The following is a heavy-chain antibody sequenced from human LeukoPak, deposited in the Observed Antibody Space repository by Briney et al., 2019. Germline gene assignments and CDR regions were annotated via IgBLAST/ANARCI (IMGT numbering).Heavy chain of an antibody. J-gene: IGHJ5*02. D-gene: IGHD6-13*01. CDR3: AKSSSAAAGSAWFDP. V-gene: IGHV3-9*03. CDR1: GFTFDDYA. CDR2: ISWNSGSI. Sequence: PGRSLRLSCAASGFTFDDYAMLWVRQAPGKGLEWVSGISWNSGSIGYADSVKGRFTISRDNAKNSLYLQMNSLRAEDMALYYCAKSSSAAAGSAWFDPWGQGTLVTVSS.